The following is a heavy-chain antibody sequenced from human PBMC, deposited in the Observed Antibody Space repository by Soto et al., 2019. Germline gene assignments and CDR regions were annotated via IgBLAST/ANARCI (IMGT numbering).Heavy chain of an antibody. Sequence: EVQLVESGGGVVPPGGSLRLSCAASGFTFSAYWMHWVRQAPGKGLMWVSRINGDGRTTSYADSVKGRFTISRENAKNTLYLQMNSRRAEDTAVYYCARAAYGEYWFDPWGQGTLVTVSS. V-gene: IGHV3-74*01. CDR3: ARAAYGEYWFDP. CDR2: INGDGRTT. D-gene: IGHD4-17*01. CDR1: GFTFSAYW. J-gene: IGHJ5*02.